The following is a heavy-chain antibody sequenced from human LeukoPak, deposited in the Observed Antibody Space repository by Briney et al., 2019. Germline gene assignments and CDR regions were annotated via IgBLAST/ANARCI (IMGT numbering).Heavy chain of an antibody. CDR3: ARGSYYGSGSATDAFDI. D-gene: IGHD3-10*01. Sequence: SVKVSCKASGGTFSSYAISWVRQAPGQGLEWMGGIIPIFGTANYAQKFQGRVTITADESTSTAYMELSSLRSEDTAVYYCARGSYYGSGSATDAFDIWGQGTKVTVS. CDR2: IIPIFGTA. CDR1: GGTFSSYA. J-gene: IGHJ3*02. V-gene: IGHV1-69*13.